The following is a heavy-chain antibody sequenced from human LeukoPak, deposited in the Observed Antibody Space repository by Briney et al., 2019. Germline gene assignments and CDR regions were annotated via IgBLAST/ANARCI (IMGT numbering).Heavy chain of an antibody. D-gene: IGHD3-22*01. CDR1: GFTFTSSA. V-gene: IGHV1-58*01. J-gene: IGHJ4*02. CDR2: IVVGSGNT. CDR3: ATGLDYDSSGQRRWIFGY. Sequence: GTSVKVSCKASGFTFTSSAVQWVRQARGQRLEWIGWIVVGSGNTNYAQKFQERVTITRDMSTSTAYMELSSLRSEDTAVYYCATGLDYDSSGQRRWIFGYWGQGTLVTVSS.